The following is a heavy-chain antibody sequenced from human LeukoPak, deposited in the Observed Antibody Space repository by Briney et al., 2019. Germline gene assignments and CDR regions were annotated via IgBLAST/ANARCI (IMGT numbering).Heavy chain of an antibody. J-gene: IGHJ5*02. V-gene: IGHV4-59*11. CDR1: GGSISSHY. Sequence: SETLSLTCTVSGGSISSHYWSWIRQPPGKGLEWIGYIYYSGSTNYNPSLKSRVTISVDTSRNQFSLKLSSVTAADTAVYYCARTMVRGRGWFDPWGQGTLVTVSS. CDR2: IYYSGST. CDR3: ARTMVRGRGWFDP. D-gene: IGHD3-10*01.